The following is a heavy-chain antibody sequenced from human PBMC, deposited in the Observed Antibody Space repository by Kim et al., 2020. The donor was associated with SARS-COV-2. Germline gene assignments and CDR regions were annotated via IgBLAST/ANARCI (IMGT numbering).Heavy chain of an antibody. V-gene: IGHV4-34*01. CDR2: INHSGST. D-gene: IGHD6-13*01. CDR1: GGSFSGYY. Sequence: SETLSLTCAVYGGSFSGYYWSWIRQPPGKGLEWIGEINHSGSTNYNPSLKSRVTISVDTSKNQFSLKLSSVTAADTAVYYCARVLGKSIAAAHFDYWGQGTLVTVSS. J-gene: IGHJ4*02. CDR3: ARVLGKSIAAAHFDY.